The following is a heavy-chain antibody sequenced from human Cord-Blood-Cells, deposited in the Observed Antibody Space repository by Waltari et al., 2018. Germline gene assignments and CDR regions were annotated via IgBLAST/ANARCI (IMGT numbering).Heavy chain of an antibody. CDR2: IKQDGSEK. D-gene: IGHD6-6*01. J-gene: IGHJ4*02. Sequence: EGQLVESGGGLVQPGGSLRLSCAASGSTFSSYCMSWVRQAPGKGLEWVANIKQDGSEKYYVDSVKGRFTISRDNAKNSLYLQMNSLRAEDTAVYYCARGLGFDYWGQGTLVTVSS. V-gene: IGHV3-7*01. CDR1: GSTFSSYC. CDR3: ARGLGFDY.